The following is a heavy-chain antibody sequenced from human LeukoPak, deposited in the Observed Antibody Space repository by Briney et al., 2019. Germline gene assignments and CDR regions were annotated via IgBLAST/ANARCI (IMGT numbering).Heavy chain of an antibody. V-gene: IGHV3-30*04. J-gene: IGHJ4*02. Sequence: PGGSLRLSCATSGFTFNNYPMHWVRQAPGKGLEWVAVIGYDGRFKFHSDSVKGRFTISRDDSKNTLYLQMNSLRPEDTALYYCARDPKTGSPDYFDYRGQGTLVTVST. CDR3: ARDPKTGSPDYFDY. CDR1: GFTFNNYP. CDR2: IGYDGRFK. D-gene: IGHD3-10*01.